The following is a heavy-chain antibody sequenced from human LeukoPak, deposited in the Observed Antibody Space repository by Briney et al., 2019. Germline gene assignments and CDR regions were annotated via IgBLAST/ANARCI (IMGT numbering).Heavy chain of an antibody. CDR3: ARGAIDIVVVVAATFFDC. D-gene: IGHD2-15*01. Sequence: ASVKVSCKASGYTFTSYGISWVRQAPGQGFEWMGWISAYDGNTNYAQKLQGRVPMTTDTSTSTAYMELRSLRSDDTAVYYCARGAIDIVVVVAATFFDCWGQGTLVTVSS. CDR1: GYTFTSYG. J-gene: IGHJ4*02. CDR2: ISAYDGNT. V-gene: IGHV1-18*01.